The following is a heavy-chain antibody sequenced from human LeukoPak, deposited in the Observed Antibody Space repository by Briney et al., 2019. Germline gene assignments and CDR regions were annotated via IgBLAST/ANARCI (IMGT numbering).Heavy chain of an antibody. CDR3: ARREF. D-gene: IGHD3-10*01. V-gene: IGHV1-2*02. CDR1: GYTFTGYY. CDR2: INPNSGGT. Sequence: ASVKVSCKASGYTFTGYYMHWVRQAPGQGLEWMGWINPNSGGTNYAQKFQGRVTITADKSTSTAYMELSSLRSEDTAVYYCARREFWGQGTLVTVSS. J-gene: IGHJ4*02.